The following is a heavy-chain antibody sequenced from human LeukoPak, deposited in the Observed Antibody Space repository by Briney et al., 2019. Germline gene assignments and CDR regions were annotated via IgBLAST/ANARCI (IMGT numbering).Heavy chain of an antibody. V-gene: IGHV1-2*04. Sequence: GASVKVSCKASGYTFTGYYMHWVRQAPGQGLEWMGWINPNSGGTNYAQKFQGWVTMTRDTSISTAYMELSRLRSDDTAVYYCARYSGSYSRYYYYGMGVWGQGTTVTVSS. J-gene: IGHJ6*02. CDR1: GYTFTGYY. D-gene: IGHD1-26*01. CDR3: ARYSGSYSRYYYYGMGV. CDR2: INPNSGGT.